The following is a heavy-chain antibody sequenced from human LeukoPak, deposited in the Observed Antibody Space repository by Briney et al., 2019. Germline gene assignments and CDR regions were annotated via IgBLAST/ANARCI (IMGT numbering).Heavy chain of an antibody. Sequence: GGSLRLSCAASGFTFSSYAMHWVRQAPGKGLEWVAVISYDGSNKYYADSVKGRFTISRDNSKNTLYLQMNSLRAEDTAVYYCAREGSQDGYCFDYWGRGTLVTVSS. CDR1: GFTFSSYA. V-gene: IGHV3-30*04. CDR2: ISYDGSNK. J-gene: IGHJ4*02. CDR3: AREGSQDGYCFDY.